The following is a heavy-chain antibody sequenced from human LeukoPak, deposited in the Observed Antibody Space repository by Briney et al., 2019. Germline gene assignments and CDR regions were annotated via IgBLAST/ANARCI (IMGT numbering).Heavy chain of an antibody. Sequence: PGGSLRLSCAASGFTFSSYNMNWVRQTPGQGLEWVSSITSGSSHIYYADSVKGRFTISRDNAKSSLYLQMNSLRAEDTAVYYCARDPYSGSYGADYYCYMDVWGKGTTVTISS. CDR1: GFTFSSYN. J-gene: IGHJ6*03. V-gene: IGHV3-21*01. CDR3: ARDPYSGSYGADYYCYMDV. CDR2: ITSGSSHI. D-gene: IGHD1-26*01.